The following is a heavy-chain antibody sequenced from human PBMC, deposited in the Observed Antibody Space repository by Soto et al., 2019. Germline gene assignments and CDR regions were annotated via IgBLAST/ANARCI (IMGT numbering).Heavy chain of an antibody. D-gene: IGHD6-13*01. CDR1: GFTFNSYA. CDR2: ISYDGSNK. V-gene: IGHV3-30-3*01. J-gene: IGHJ3*02. CDR3: ASSVIAAAGRGDAFDI. Sequence: QVQLVESGGGVVQPGRSLRLSCEASGFTFNSYAMHWVRQAPGKGLEWVAAISYDGSNKYYADSVKGRFTISRDNSRNTVYLQTNSLRSEDTAVYYYASSVIAAAGRGDAFDIWGQGTMVTVSS.